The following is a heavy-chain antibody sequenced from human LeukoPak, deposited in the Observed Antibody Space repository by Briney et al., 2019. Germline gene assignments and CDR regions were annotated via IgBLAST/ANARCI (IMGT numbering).Heavy chain of an antibody. V-gene: IGHV3-48*03. D-gene: IGHD5-24*01. CDR2: ISSSGSTI. CDR1: GFTFSSYE. J-gene: IGHJ4*02. Sequence: GGSLRLSCAASGFTFSSYEMNWVRQAPGKGLEWVSYISSSGSTIYYADSVKGRFTISRDNARNSLYLQMNSLRDEDTAVYYCTRGRGDGYNYFDYWGQGTLVTVSS. CDR3: TRGRGDGYNYFDY.